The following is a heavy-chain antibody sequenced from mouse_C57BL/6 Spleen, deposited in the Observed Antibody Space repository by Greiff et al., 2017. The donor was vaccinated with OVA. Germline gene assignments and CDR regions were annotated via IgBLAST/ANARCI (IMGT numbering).Heavy chain of an antibody. V-gene: IGHV1-64*01. D-gene: IGHD2-2*01. CDR1: GYTFTSYW. J-gene: IGHJ3*01. CDR2: IHPNSGST. CDR3: ARKVIYYGYSD. Sequence: QVQLQQPGAELVKPGASVKLSCKASGYTFTSYWMHWVKQRPGQGLEWIGMIHPNSGSTNYNEKFKSKATLTVDKSSSTAYMQLSSLTSEDSAVYYCARKVIYYGYSDWGQGTLVTVSA.